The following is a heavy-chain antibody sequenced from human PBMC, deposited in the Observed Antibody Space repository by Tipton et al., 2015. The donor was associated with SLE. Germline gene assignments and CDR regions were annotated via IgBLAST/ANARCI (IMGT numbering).Heavy chain of an antibody. CDR3: VKSVVVSGAIPEAFDI. V-gene: IGHV3-9*01. D-gene: IGHD2-15*01. CDR2: ITWNGGEV. Sequence: RSLRLSCAASGFTFGSGFTFDNYAMSWVRQVPGKGLERVSGITWNGGEVDYAESVKGRFTISRDNAKDSLYLQMNRVRSEDTALYYCVKSVVVSGAIPEAFDIWGQGTMVTVAP. J-gene: IGHJ3*02. CDR1: GFTFGSGFTFDNYA.